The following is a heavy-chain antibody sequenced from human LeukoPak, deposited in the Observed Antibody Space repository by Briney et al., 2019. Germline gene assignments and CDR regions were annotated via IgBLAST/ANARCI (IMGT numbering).Heavy chain of an antibody. D-gene: IGHD3-10*01. CDR2: IYKSAIT. CDR3: ARSLRVRGVPDYMDV. V-gene: IGHV3-53*01. Sequence: GGSLRLSCAASGFTVSSNYMTWVRQAPGKGLEWVSVIYKSAITYYADTVRGRFTISRDNSKNTLYLQMNSLRAEDTAVYYCARSLRVRGVPDYMDVWGKGTTVTISS. J-gene: IGHJ6*03. CDR1: GFTVSSNY.